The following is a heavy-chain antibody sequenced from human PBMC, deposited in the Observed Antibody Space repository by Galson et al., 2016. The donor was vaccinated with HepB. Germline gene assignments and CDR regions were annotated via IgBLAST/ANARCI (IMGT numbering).Heavy chain of an antibody. D-gene: IGHD2-2*01. CDR3: AREFGDCDSTRCSKQHFDP. V-gene: IGHV1-46*04. CDR2: INPGDGRS. CDR1: GYTFTNYY. J-gene: IGHJ5*02. Sequence: SVKVSCKASGYTFTNYYMHWVRQAPGQGLEWMAIINPGDGRSHSAQNLQGRVTVTRDTSTSTVYTELSSLMSEDTAMYYCAREFGDCDSTRCSKQHFDPWGQGTLVTVSS.